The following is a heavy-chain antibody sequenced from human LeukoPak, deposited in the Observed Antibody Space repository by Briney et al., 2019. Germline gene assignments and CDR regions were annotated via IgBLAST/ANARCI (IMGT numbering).Heavy chain of an antibody. CDR2: IITILGLA. CDR3: AREGKSSSGWYPLRDY. D-gene: IGHD6-19*01. CDR1: GGTFSSYT. V-gene: IGHV1-69*10. J-gene: IGHJ4*02. Sequence: SVKVSCKASGGTFSSYTMSWVRQGPGPGLEWIGGIITILGLANSAQKFQGRVTLTAARSTSTAYIELRSMRCEDTAVYYCAREGKSSSGWYPLRDYWGEGTLVTASS.